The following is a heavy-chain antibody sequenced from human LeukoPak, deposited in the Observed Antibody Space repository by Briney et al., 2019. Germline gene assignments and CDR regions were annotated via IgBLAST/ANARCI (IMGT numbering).Heavy chain of an antibody. V-gene: IGHV3-23*01. CDR2: ISGSGGST. CDR3: AKVRIAVARWDYFDY. J-gene: IGHJ4*02. CDR1: GCTFSSYA. D-gene: IGHD6-19*01. Sequence: GGSLRLSCAASGCTFSSYAKSWVRQAPGKGLEWVSAISGSGGSTYYADSVKGRFTISRDNSKNTLYLQMNSLRAEDTAVYYCAKVRIAVARWDYFDYWCQGTLVTVSS.